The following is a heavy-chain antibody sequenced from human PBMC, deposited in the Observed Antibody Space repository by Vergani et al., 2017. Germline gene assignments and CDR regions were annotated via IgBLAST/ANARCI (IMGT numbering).Heavy chain of an antibody. Sequence: EVQLLESGGRLVQPGGSLRLSCAASGFTFSSYAMSWVRQAPGKGLEWVSAISGSGGSTYYADSVKGRFTISRDNSKNTLSLQMNSLRAEDTAVYYCARGTRGIAAAGKFDYWGQGTLVTVSS. J-gene: IGHJ4*02. V-gene: IGHV3-23*01. CDR1: GFTFSSYA. CDR3: ARGTRGIAAAGKFDY. CDR2: ISGSGGST. D-gene: IGHD6-13*01.